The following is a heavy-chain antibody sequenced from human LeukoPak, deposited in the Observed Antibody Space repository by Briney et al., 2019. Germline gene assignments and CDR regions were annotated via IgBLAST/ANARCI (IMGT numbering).Heavy chain of an antibody. CDR2: ISGSGGST. J-gene: IGHJ4*02. V-gene: IGHV3-23*01. CDR3: AKSSYSDSSGFYREYYFDY. CDR1: GSSFNNFG. D-gene: IGHD3-22*01. Sequence: GGSLRLSCVASGSSFNNFGMSWVRQAPGKGLEWVSSISGSGGSTHYADSVKGRFTISRDNSKNALYLQMNNLRAGDTAFYYCAKSSYSDSSGFYREYYFDYWGQGTLVPVSS.